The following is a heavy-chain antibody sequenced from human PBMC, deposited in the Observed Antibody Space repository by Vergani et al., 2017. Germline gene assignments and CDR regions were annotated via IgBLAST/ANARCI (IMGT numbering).Heavy chain of an antibody. CDR2: ISGSGGST. D-gene: IGHD6-13*01. CDR1: GFTFSSYE. V-gene: IGHV3-23*04. J-gene: IGHJ6*02. Sequence: EVQLVESGGGLVQPGGSLRLSCAASGFTFSSYEMNWVRQAPGKGLEWVSAISGSGGSTYYADSVKGRFTISRDNSKNTLYLQMNSLRAEDTAVYYCARDFFGGSPSSSWYIWSGVYYYGMDVWGQGTTVTVSS. CDR3: ARDFFGGSPSSSWYIWSGVYYYGMDV.